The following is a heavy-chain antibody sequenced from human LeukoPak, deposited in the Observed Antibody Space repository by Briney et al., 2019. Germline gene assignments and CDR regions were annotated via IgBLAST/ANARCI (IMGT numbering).Heavy chain of an antibody. CDR3: ARDGAEGDDSAFDV. CDR2: TRDRARSYRT. J-gene: IGHJ3*01. CDR1: GFIVSGYH. D-gene: IGHD2-21*01. V-gene: IGHV3-72*01. Sequence: GGSLRLSCAASGFIVSGYHMDWVRQAPGKGLGWVGRTRDRARSYRTQYAPSVEDRFSISRDESKNSVFLQMNSLQPEDTAVYYCARDGAEGDDSAFDVWGQGTMVTVSS.